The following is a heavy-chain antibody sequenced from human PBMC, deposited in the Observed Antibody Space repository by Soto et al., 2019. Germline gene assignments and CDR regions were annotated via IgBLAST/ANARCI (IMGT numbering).Heavy chain of an antibody. D-gene: IGHD5-12*01. V-gene: IGHV4-39*01. CDR1: GGSISDSSSYY. CDR2: VYYSGNT. Sequence: PSETLSLTCTVSGGSISDSSSYYWAWIRQPPGKGLEWIGSVYYSGNTYYGPSLKSRVTLSVGTSKNQFSLKLNSVTAADTAVYYCARHPNSGWLGYWGQGILVTVSS. J-gene: IGHJ4*02. CDR3: ARHPNSGWLGY.